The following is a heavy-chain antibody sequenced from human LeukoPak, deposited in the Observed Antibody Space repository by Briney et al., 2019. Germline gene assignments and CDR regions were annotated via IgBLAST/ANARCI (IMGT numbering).Heavy chain of an antibody. D-gene: IGHD2-21*01. J-gene: IGHJ5*02. CDR3: TRDRLSKWFDP. Sequence: GASVKVSCEASGLTFTGVYFIHWVRQAPGQGPEWTGWINTNSGVTDYARKFQGRVTMTRDTSISTAYMELYRLTSDDMAMYYCTRDRLSKWFDPWGQGTLVTVSS. CDR2: INTNSGVT. CDR1: GLTFTGVYF. V-gene: IGHV1-2*02.